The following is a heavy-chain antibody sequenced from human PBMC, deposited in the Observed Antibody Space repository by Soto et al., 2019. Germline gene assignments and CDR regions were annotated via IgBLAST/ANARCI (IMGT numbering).Heavy chain of an antibody. D-gene: IGHD2-21*02. J-gene: IGHJ6*02. CDR1: GYTFTGYY. V-gene: IGHV1-2*04. CDR3: AREKAYCGGDCYSPFKGYYYYGMDV. Sequence: GASVKVSCKASGYTFTGYYMHWVRQAPGQGLEWMGWINPNSGGTNYAQKFQGWVTMTRDTSISTAYMELSRLRSDDTAVYYCAREKAYCGGDCYSPFKGYYYYGMDVWG. CDR2: INPNSGGT.